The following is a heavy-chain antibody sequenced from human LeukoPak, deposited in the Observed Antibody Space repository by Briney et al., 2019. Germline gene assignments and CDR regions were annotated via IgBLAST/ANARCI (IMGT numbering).Heavy chain of an antibody. Sequence: PGGSLRLSCAASGFTFSSYSMNWVRQAPGKGLEWVSYISSSSTIYYADSVKGRFTISRDNAKNSLYLQMNSLRAEDTAVYYCARGSPFDYWGQGTLVTVSS. CDR3: ARGSPFDY. D-gene: IGHD6-13*01. J-gene: IGHJ4*02. CDR1: GFTFSSYS. V-gene: IGHV3-48*04. CDR2: ISSSSTI.